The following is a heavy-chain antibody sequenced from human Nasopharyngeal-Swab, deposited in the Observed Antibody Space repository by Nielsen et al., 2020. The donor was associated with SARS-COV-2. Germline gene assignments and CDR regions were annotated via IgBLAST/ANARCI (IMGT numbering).Heavy chain of an antibody. Sequence: GESLKISCKGSGYSFTSYWIAWVRQMPGKGLEWMGIIYPGDSDPRYSPSFQGQVTISADKSISTAYLQWSSLKASDTAMYYCARTYYYDSSGYKVRVYFDYWGQGTLVTVSS. CDR2: IYPGDSDP. J-gene: IGHJ4*02. D-gene: IGHD3-22*01. CDR1: GYSFTSYW. CDR3: ARTYYYDSSGYKVRVYFDY. V-gene: IGHV5-51*01.